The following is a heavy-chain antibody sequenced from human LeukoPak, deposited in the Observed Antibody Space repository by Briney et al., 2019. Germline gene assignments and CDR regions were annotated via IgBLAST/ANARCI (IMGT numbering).Heavy chain of an antibody. Sequence: PGGSLRLSCAASGFTFSSYWMSWVRQAPGKGLEWIGEINHSGSTNYNPSLKSRVTISVDTSKNQFSLKLSSVTAADTAVYYCAREFRVPSILYSSGWYYFDYWGQGTLVTVSS. CDR3: AREFRVPSILYSSGWYYFDY. CDR2: INHSGST. CDR1: GFTFSSYW. V-gene: IGHV4-34*01. J-gene: IGHJ4*02. D-gene: IGHD6-19*01.